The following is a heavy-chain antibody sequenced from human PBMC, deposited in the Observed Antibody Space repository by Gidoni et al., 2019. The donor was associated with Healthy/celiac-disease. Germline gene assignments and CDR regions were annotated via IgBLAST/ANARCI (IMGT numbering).Heavy chain of an antibody. J-gene: IGHJ4*02. CDR2: ITGSGGST. CDR3: AKVDPQTLGYCSGGSCPGYFDY. CDR1: GFTFSSYA. V-gene: IGHV3-23*01. Sequence: EVQLLESGGGLVQPGGSLRLSCAASGFTFSSYAMSWVRQAPGKGLEWVSAITGSGGSTYYADSVKGRFTISRDNSKNTLYLQMNSLRAEDTAVYYCAKVDPQTLGYCSGGSCPGYFDYWGQGTLVTVSS. D-gene: IGHD2-15*01.